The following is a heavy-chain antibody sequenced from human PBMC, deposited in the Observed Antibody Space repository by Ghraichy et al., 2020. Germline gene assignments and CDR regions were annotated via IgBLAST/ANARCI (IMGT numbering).Heavy chain of an antibody. J-gene: IGHJ4*02. CDR1: GFTFSSYG. CDR2: ISYDGSNK. D-gene: IGHD1-20*01. CDR3: ATWGPPSITGTSTASDY. V-gene: IGHV3-30*03. Sequence: GGSLRLSCAASGFTFSSYGMHWVRQAPGKGLEWVAVISYDGSNKYYADSVKGRFTISRDNSKNTLYLQMNSLRAEDTSVYYCATWGPPSITGTSTASDYWGQGTLVTVSS.